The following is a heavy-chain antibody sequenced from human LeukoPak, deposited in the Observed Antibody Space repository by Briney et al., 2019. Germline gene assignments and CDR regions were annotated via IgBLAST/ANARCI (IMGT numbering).Heavy chain of an antibody. J-gene: IGHJ4*02. Sequence: PGGSLRLSCAASGFTFSSYGMHWVRQAPGKGLEWVAVIWYVGSNKYYADSVKGRFTISRDNSKNTLYLQMNSLRAEDTAVYYCAKENYDWGQGTLVTVSS. V-gene: IGHV3-33*06. CDR2: IWYVGSNK. CDR3: AKENYD. D-gene: IGHD1-7*01. CDR1: GFTFSSYG.